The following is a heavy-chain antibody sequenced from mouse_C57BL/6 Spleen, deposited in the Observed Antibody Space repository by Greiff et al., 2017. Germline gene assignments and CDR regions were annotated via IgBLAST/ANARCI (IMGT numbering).Heavy chain of an antibody. CDR3: ASYGSSYWFAY. CDR1: GYTFTSYW. Sequence: QVQLQQPGAELVRPGTSVKLSCKASGYTFTSYWMHWVKQRPGQGLEWIGVIDPSDSYTNYNQKFKGKATLTVDTSSSTAYMQLSSLTSEDSAVYYCASYGSSYWFAYWGQGTLVTVSA. D-gene: IGHD1-1*01. J-gene: IGHJ3*01. CDR2: IDPSDSYT. V-gene: IGHV1-59*01.